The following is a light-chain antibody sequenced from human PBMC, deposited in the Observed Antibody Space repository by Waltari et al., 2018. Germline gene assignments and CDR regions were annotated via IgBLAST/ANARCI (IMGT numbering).Light chain of an antibody. Sequence: DIQMTQSPSSLSTSVRDRVTITCRASQAISSWLAWYQQKPGKAPKLLIYKTSSLQSGVPSRFSGSGSGTDFSLTISSLQPEDFATYNCQQYYSAPPTFGQGTKVEIK. CDR2: KTS. CDR1: QAISSW. V-gene: IGKV1-12*01. J-gene: IGKJ1*01. CDR3: QQYYSAPPT.